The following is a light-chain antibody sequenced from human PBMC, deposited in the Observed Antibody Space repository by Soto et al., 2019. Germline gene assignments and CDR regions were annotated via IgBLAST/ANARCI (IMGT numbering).Light chain of an antibody. Sequence: DIQMTQSPSTLSASVGDRVTITCRASQSVSNWLAWYQQKPGKAPNLLIYDASSLESGVPSRFSGTGSGTEFTLTISNLQPDDFATYFCQQYNSFSLITFGQGTRLEIK. CDR3: QQYNSFSLIT. CDR1: QSVSNW. CDR2: DAS. V-gene: IGKV1-5*01. J-gene: IGKJ5*01.